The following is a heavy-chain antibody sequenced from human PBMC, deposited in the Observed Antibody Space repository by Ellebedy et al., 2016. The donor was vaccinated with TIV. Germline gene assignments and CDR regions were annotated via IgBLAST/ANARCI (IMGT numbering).Heavy chain of an antibody. CDR2: IYYSGST. Sequence: SETLSLXXTVSGGSINSYYWSWIRQPPGKGLEWIGYIYYSGSTNYNPSLKSRVTISVDTSQNQFSLKLSSVTAADTAVYYCARDAEYYYGSGSYVYWFDPWGQGTLVTVSS. D-gene: IGHD3-10*01. CDR1: GGSINSYY. V-gene: IGHV4-59*01. J-gene: IGHJ5*02. CDR3: ARDAEYYYGSGSYVYWFDP.